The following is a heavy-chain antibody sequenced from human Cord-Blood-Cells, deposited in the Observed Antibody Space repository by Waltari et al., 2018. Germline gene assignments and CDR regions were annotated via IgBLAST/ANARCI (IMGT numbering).Heavy chain of an antibody. D-gene: IGHD2-2*01. CDR1: GFTFSSYW. Sequence: EVQLVESGGGLVQPGGSLRLSCAASGFTFSSYWMRWVRQAPGKGLEWVANIKQDGSEKYYVDSVKGRFTISRDNAKNSLYLQMNSLRAEDTAVYYCARYSSTSCFDYWGQGTLVTVSS. CDR3: ARYSSTSCFDY. V-gene: IGHV3-7*01. CDR2: IKQDGSEK. J-gene: IGHJ4*02.